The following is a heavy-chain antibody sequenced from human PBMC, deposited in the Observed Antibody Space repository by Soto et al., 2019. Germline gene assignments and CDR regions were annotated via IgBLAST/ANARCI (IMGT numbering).Heavy chain of an antibody. CDR3: ATGLGGWFDP. Sequence: PSQTLSLTCTVSGGSISTFYWSWIRQPPGKGLEWIGYIYYSGNTYYNPSLKSRVTMSVDTSRNQLLLQLNSVTAADTAVYYCATGLGGWFDPWGQGTLVTVSS. D-gene: IGHD3-10*01. CDR1: GGSISTFY. CDR2: IYYSGNT. J-gene: IGHJ5*02. V-gene: IGHV4-59*01.